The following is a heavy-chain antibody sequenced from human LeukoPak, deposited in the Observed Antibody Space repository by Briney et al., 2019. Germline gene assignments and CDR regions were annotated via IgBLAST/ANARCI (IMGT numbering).Heavy chain of an antibody. CDR2: ISSGGDIM. J-gene: IGHJ4*02. D-gene: IGHD6-13*01. CDR3: ARHGGSWYVDY. CDR1: GLRFSDYY. Sequence: GGSLRPSCAASGLRFSDYYVSWIRQAPRKGLQWVSYISSGGDIMHYADSVKGRFTSSRDNAKNSGYLEMSGLRVDDTGVYYCARHGGSWYVDYWGQGTLVTVSS. V-gene: IGHV3-11*04.